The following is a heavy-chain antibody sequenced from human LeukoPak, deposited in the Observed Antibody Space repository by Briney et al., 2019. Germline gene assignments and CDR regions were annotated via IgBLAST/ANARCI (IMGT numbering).Heavy chain of an antibody. CDR2: IYYSGST. V-gene: IGHV4-39*07. CDR1: GGSISSSSYY. CDR3: ASTPAMVRGVGWFDP. D-gene: IGHD3-10*01. Sequence: SETLSLTCTVSGGSISSSSYYWGWIRQPPGKGLEWIGSIYYSGSTYYNPSLKSRVTMSVDTSKNQFSLKLSSVTAADTAVYYCASTPAMVRGVGWFDPWGQGTLVTVSS. J-gene: IGHJ5*02.